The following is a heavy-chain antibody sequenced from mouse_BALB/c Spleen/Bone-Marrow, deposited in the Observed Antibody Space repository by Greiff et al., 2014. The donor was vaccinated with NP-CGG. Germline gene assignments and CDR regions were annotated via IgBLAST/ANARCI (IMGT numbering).Heavy chain of an antibody. CDR1: GYAFSSSW. Sequence: VQLQQSGPELVKPGASVKISCKTSGYAFSSSWMNWVKQRPGQGLEWIGRIYPGDGDTNYNGKFKGKATLTADKSSSTAYMQLSSLTSVDSAVYFCARNDGYSWGQGDSGHCLC. J-gene: IGHJ3*01. V-gene: IGHV1-82*01. D-gene: IGHD2-3*01. CDR3: ARNDGYS. CDR2: IYPGDGDT.